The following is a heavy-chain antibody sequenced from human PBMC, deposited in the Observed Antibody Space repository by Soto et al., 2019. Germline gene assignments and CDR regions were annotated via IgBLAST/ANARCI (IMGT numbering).Heavy chain of an antibody. D-gene: IGHD3-3*01. CDR2: IKQDGSEK. V-gene: IGHV3-7*01. CDR1: GFTFSSYW. CDR3: ARSPKHLRFLFIQKKYYFDY. Sequence: SGGSLRLSCAASGFTFSSYWMSWVRQAPGKGLEWVANIKQDGSEKYYVDSVKARFTISRDNAKNSLYLQMNSLRAEDTAVYYCARSPKHLRFLFIQKKYYFDYWGQGTLVTVSS. J-gene: IGHJ4*02.